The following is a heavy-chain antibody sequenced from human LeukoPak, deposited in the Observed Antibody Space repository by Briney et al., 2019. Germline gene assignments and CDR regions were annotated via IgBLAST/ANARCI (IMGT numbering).Heavy chain of an antibody. Sequence: PGGSLRLSCAASGFTFTSYAMSWVRQAPGKGLEWVSTISGSGGSTYYADSVKGRFTISRDNSKNTLYLQMNSLRAEDTAVYYCAKGSLGDHYSSGSYYDNWFDPWGQGTLVTVSS. D-gene: IGHD3-10*01. CDR1: GFTFTSYA. V-gene: IGHV3-23*01. CDR2: ISGSGGST. CDR3: AKGSLGDHYSSGSYYDNWFDP. J-gene: IGHJ5*02.